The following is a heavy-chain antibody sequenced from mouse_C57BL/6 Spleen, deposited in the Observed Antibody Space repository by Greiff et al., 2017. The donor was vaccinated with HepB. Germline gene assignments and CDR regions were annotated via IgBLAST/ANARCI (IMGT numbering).Heavy chain of an antibody. D-gene: IGHD1-1*01. V-gene: IGHV6-3*01. CDR2: IRLKSDNYAT. Sequence: EVKLMESGGGLVQPGGSMKLSCVASGFTFSNYWMNWVRQSPEKGLEWVAQIRLKSDNYATHYAESVKGRFTISRDDSKSSVYLQMNNLRAEDTGIYYCTNYGSSFFAYWGQGTLVTVSA. CDR1: GFTFSNYW. CDR3: TNYGSSFFAY. J-gene: IGHJ3*01.